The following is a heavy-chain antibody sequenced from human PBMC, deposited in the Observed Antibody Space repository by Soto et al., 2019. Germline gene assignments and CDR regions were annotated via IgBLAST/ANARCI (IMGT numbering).Heavy chain of an antibody. D-gene: IGHD7-27*01. CDR3: ARGLPDWGSYY. V-gene: IGHV3-33*01. CDR1: GFTFSSYG. Sequence: QVQLVESGGGVVQPGRSLRLSCAASGFTFSSYGMHWVRQAPGKGLEWVAVIWYDGSNKYYADSVKGRFTISRDNSKNTPYLQMNSLRAEDTAVYYCARGLPDWGSYYWGQGTLVTVSS. CDR2: IWYDGSNK. J-gene: IGHJ4*02.